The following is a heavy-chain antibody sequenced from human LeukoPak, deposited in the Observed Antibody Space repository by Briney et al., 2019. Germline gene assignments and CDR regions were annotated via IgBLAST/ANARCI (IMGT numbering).Heavy chain of an antibody. Sequence: GGSLRLSCAASGFTFSSYAMSWVRQAPGKGLEWVSGINSDGGTTTYADSVKGRFTISRDNAKNTLYLQMNNLRAEDTAINYCATDSYVSGSYYRLFYWGQGTLVTVSS. D-gene: IGHD3-10*01. CDR3: ATDSYVSGSYYRLFY. V-gene: IGHV3-74*01. CDR1: GFTFSSYA. CDR2: INSDGGTT. J-gene: IGHJ4*02.